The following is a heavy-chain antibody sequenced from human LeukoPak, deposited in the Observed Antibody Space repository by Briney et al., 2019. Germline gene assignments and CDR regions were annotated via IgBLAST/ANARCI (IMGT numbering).Heavy chain of an antibody. Sequence: PSETLSLTCTVSGGSISSYYWSWIRRPPGKGLEWIGYIYYSGSTNYNPSLKSRVTISVDTSKNQFSLKLSPVTAADTAVYYCARAVADAFDIWGQGTMVTVSS. CDR3: ARAVADAFDI. CDR1: GGSISSYY. CDR2: IYYSGST. J-gene: IGHJ3*02. D-gene: IGHD6-19*01. V-gene: IGHV4-59*08.